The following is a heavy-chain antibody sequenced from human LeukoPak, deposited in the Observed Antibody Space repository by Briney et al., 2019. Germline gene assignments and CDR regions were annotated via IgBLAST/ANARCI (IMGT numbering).Heavy chain of an antibody. V-gene: IGHV3-33*06. Sequence: SGGSLRLSCTASGFTFSSYGMHWVRQAPGKGLERVAVIWFDGSNKYYADSVKGRLTISRDNSKSTLYLQMNSLRAEDTAVYYCAKAVAATRHYYFDMDVWGQGTTVTVSS. J-gene: IGHJ6*02. CDR3: AKAVAATRHYYFDMDV. CDR1: GFTFSSYG. D-gene: IGHD6-19*01. CDR2: IWFDGSNK.